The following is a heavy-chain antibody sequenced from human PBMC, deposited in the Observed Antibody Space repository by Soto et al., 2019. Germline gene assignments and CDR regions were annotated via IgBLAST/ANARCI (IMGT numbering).Heavy chain of an antibody. D-gene: IGHD4-4*01. CDR2: IDWDDNK. CDR1: GFSLSTSGMC. J-gene: IGHJ6*02. V-gene: IGHV2-70*01. Sequence: SGPTLVNPTQTLTLTCTFSGFSLSTSGMCVSWIRQPPGKALEWLALIDWDDNKDYNTSLKTRLTISKDTSKNQVVLTMTNMDPVDTATYYCARSHDRLQFYGMDVWGQGTTVTVSS. CDR3: ARSHDRLQFYGMDV.